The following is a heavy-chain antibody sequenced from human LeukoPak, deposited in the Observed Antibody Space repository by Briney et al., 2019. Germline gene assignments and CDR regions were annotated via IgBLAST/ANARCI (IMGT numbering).Heavy chain of an antibody. V-gene: IGHV1-2*02. CDR3: ARVTYYGSGSPPDY. D-gene: IGHD3-10*01. CDR1: GYTFTGYY. Sequence: AASVKVSRKASGYTFTGYYMHWVRQAPGQGLEWMGWINPNSGGTNYAQKFQGRVTMTRDTSISTAYMELSGLRSDDTAVYYCARVTYYGSGSPPDYWGQGTLVTVSS. CDR2: INPNSGGT. J-gene: IGHJ4*02.